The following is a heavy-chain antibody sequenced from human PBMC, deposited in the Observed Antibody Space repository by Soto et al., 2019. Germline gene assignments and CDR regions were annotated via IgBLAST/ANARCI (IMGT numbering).Heavy chain of an antibody. CDR2: ISAYNGNT. J-gene: IGHJ3*02. CDR3: ARGYSGYGKGAFDI. D-gene: IGHD5-12*01. CDR1: GYTFTSYG. Sequence: ASVKVSCKASGYTFTSYGVSWVRQAPGQGLEWMGWISAYNGNTNYAQKLQGRVTMTTDTSTSTAYMELRSLRSDDTAVYYCARGYSGYGKGAFDIWGQGTMVTVSS. V-gene: IGHV1-18*01.